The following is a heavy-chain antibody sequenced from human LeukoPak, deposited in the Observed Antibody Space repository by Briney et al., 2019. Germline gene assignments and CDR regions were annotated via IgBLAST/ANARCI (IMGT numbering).Heavy chain of an antibody. CDR3: ARGFGPAAMNYYMDV. CDR1: GYTFTSYD. J-gene: IGHJ6*03. V-gene: IGHV1-8*01. Sequence: ASVKVSCKASGYTFTSYDINWVRQATGQGLEWMGWMNPNSGNTGYAQKFQGRVTMTRNTSISTAYMDLSSLRSDDTAVYYCARGFGPAAMNYYMDVWGKGTTVTISS. CDR2: MNPNSGNT. D-gene: IGHD2-2*01.